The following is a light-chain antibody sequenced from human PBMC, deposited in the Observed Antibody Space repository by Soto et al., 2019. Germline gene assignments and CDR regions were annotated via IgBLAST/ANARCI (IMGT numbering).Light chain of an antibody. J-gene: IGKJ1*01. Sequence: EIVFTQSPGTLSLSPGERATLSCRASQSVSRNYLVWYQQKPGQSPRLLIFGASIRDTGIPDRFSGRGSGTVFTLTIRRLEPEDFAVYYCQQYRTFGQGTKVDIK. CDR3: QQYRT. V-gene: IGKV3-20*01. CDR2: GAS. CDR1: QSVSRNY.